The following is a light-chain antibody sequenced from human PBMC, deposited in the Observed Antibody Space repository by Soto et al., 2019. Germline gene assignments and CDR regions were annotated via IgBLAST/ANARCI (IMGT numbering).Light chain of an antibody. CDR2: GAS. Sequence: EIVMTQSPATLSVSPGERATLSCRASQSVSSNLAWYQQKPGQAPRLLIYGASTRATGIPARFSGSGSGTEVTLPISSMQSEDFAVYSCPQYNNWWTFGQGTKVEI. CDR3: PQYNNWWT. V-gene: IGKV3-15*01. CDR1: QSVSSN. J-gene: IGKJ1*01.